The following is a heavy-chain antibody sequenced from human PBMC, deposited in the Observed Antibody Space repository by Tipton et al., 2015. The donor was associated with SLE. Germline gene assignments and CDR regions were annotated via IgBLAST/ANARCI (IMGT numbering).Heavy chain of an antibody. J-gene: IGHJ4*02. CDR1: GSPFSDYY. Sequence: QLVQSGAEVRKPGASVKVSCKASGSPFSDYYIHWVRQAPGQGLVWMERLNLDSGGSDYAQQFRDRLSMTRDTSVSTAFMELSGLRSDDTAVYFCARDSDDVVHFDSWGQGTLVTVAS. V-gene: IGHV1-2*06. CDR3: ARDSDDVVHFDS. D-gene: IGHD3-10*01. CDR2: LNLDSGGS.